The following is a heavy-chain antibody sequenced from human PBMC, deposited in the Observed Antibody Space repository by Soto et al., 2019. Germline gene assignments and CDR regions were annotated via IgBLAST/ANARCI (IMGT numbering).Heavy chain of an antibody. CDR2: IYWDDDK. Sequence: QITLKESGPTLVKPTQTLTLTCTFSGFSLSTSGVGVGWIRQPPGKALEWLALIYWDDDKRYSPSLKSSLTNTNDTSKNQVVLTMTNVDPGATATYSCAHIKRLRLFDYWGQGTLVTVSS. V-gene: IGHV2-5*02. CDR3: AHIKRLRLFDY. CDR1: GFSLSTSGVG. J-gene: IGHJ4*02. D-gene: IGHD5-12*01.